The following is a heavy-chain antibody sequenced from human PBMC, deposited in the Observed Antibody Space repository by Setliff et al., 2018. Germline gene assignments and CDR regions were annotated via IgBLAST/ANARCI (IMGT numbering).Heavy chain of an antibody. CDR3: ARDVFDFRTGQADP. CDR2: INGDGTIT. Sequence: GGSLRLSCGGYGFTFSKYWMYWVRQVPGKGLVWVSRINGDGTITNYADSVKGRFTISRDNAKNSLYLQMSSLRAEDTAVYYCARDVFDFRTGQADPWGQGTLVTVSS. CDR1: GFTFSKYW. D-gene: IGHD3-3*01. J-gene: IGHJ5*02. V-gene: IGHV3-74*01.